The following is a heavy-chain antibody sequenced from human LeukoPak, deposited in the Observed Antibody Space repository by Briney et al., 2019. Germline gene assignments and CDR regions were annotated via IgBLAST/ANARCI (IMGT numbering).Heavy chain of an antibody. J-gene: IGHJ3*02. CDR1: GGSFSGYY. D-gene: IGHD3-3*01. V-gene: IGHV4-34*01. Sequence: SETLSLTCAVYGGSFSGYYWSWIRQPPGKGLEWIGEINHSGSTNYNPSLKSRVTISVDTSKNQFSLKLSSVTAADTAVYYGASHDFWSGYAFDIWGQGTMVTVSS. CDR2: INHSGST. CDR3: ASHDFWSGYAFDI.